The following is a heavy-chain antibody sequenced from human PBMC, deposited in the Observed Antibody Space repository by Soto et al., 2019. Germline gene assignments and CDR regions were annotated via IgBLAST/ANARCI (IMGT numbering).Heavy chain of an antibody. CDR1: GFTFSDHF. J-gene: IGHJ3*02. CDR3: TSLLAYCGGDCHSFAFDI. CDR2: IRDKARGYTT. Sequence: EVQLEESGGGLVQPGGSLRLSCAASGFTFSDHFMEWVRQAPGKGPEWVGRIRDKARGYTTDYAASVKGRSTISSDDSKNSLYVQMNSLKPEETALYCCTSLLAYCGGDCHSFAFDIWGQGTMVTVSS. V-gene: IGHV3-72*01. D-gene: IGHD2-21*02.